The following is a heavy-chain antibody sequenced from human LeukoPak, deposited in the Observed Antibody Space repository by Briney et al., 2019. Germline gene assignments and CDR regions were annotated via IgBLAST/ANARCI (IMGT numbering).Heavy chain of an antibody. CDR1: GYSISSGYY. D-gene: IGHD3-22*01. V-gene: IGHV4-38-2*02. J-gene: IGHJ3*02. Sequence: PSETLSLTCTVSGYSISSGYYWGWIRQPPGKGLEWIGSIYHSGSTYYNPSLKSRVTISVDTSKNQFSLKLSSVTAADTAVYYCARTAIDSSGYYYPSDAFDIWGQGTMVTVSS. CDR2: IYHSGST. CDR3: ARTAIDSSGYYYPSDAFDI.